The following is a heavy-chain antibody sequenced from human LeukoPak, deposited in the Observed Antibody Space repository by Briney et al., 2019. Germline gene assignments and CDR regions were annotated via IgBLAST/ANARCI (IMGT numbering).Heavy chain of an antibody. CDR1: GFTFSDYY. CDR3: AREDGYSSSWYSDY. CDR2: ISSSSIYT. J-gene: IGHJ4*02. D-gene: IGHD6-13*01. Sequence: GGSLRLSCAASGFTFSDYYMSWIRQAPGKGLEWVSDISSSSIYTNYADSVKGRFTISRDNAKNSLYLQMNSLRAEDTAVYYCAREDGYSSSWYSDYWGQGTLVTVSS. V-gene: IGHV3-11*05.